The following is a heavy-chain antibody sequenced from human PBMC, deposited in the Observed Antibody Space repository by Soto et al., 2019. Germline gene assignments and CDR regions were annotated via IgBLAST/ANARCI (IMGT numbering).Heavy chain of an antibody. CDR1: GGAFSNHS. CDR3: ARGSWNYDHTIFCCYHMDV. D-gene: IGHD1-7*01. V-gene: IGHV1-69*12. J-gene: IGHJ6*02. Sequence: VQLVQSGAELNKPGSSMKVSCKASGGAFSNHSISWVRQAPGQGLEWMGGFNPIFGSASYAQKFRHRVTVSAHGSANTSYMELRRLRSEATAIYYCARGSWNYDHTIFCCYHMDVWGPGTTVSVSS. CDR2: FNPIFGSA.